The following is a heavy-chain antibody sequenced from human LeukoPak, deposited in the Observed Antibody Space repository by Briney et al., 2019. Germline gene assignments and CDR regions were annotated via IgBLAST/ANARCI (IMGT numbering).Heavy chain of an antibody. V-gene: IGHV3-21*01. Sequence: GGSLRLSCAASGFTFSSYGMSWVRQAPGKGLEWVSSISSSSRYIYYADSVKGRFTISRGNAKNSLYLQMNSLRAEDTAVYYCARTLSSSSDYWGQGTLVTVSS. CDR1: GFTFSSYG. D-gene: IGHD6-6*01. J-gene: IGHJ4*02. CDR3: ARTLSSSSDY. CDR2: ISSSSRYI.